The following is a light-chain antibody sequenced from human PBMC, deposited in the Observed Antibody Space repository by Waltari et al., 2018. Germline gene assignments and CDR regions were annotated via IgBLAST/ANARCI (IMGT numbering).Light chain of an antibody. CDR2: GTS. CDR1: QSVGGT. CDR3: RHYVRLPGT. J-gene: IGKJ1*01. Sequence: EIVLTQSPGTLSSSPGERATLSCRASQSVGGTLAWYQQKPGQAPRLLMYGTSIRAPGTPDRFSGTGSGTDFSLTISRLEPEDFAVYDCRHYVRLPGTFGQGTKVEIK. V-gene: IGKV3-20*01.